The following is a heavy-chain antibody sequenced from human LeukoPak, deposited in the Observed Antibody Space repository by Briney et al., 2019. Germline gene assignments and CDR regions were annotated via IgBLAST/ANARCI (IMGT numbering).Heavy chain of an antibody. CDR2: IYYSGST. V-gene: IGHV4-39*01. CDR3: ARWRRSSGWYYFDY. Sequence: SETLSLTCTVSGGSISSYYWGWIRQPPGKGLEWIGSIYYSGSTYYNPSLKSRVTISVDTSKNQFSLKLSSVTAADTAVYYCARWRRSSGWYYFDYWGQGTLVTVSS. J-gene: IGHJ4*02. CDR1: GGSISSYY. D-gene: IGHD6-19*01.